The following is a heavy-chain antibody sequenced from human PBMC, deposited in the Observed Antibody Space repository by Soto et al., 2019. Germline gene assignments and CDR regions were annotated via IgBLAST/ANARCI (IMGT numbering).Heavy chain of an antibody. Sequence: QVQLVQSGAEVKKPGSSVKVSCKASGGTFSSYAISWVRQAPGQGLEWMGGIIPIFGTANYAQKFQGRVTINADESTSTAYMELSSLRSEDTAVYYCASSGKMYQLLKHPDYYYGMDVWGQGTTVTVSS. J-gene: IGHJ6*02. CDR2: IIPIFGTA. D-gene: IGHD2-2*01. CDR3: ASSGKMYQLLKHPDYYYGMDV. V-gene: IGHV1-69*12. CDR1: GGTFSSYA.